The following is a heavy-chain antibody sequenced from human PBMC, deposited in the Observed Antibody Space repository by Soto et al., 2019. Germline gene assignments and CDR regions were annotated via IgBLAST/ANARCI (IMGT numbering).Heavy chain of an antibody. CDR1: GFTFTGYS. Sequence: GGSLRLSCAASGFTFTGYSMNWVRQAPGKGLEWVSSISSTTNYIYYGGSMKGRFAISRDNAKNSLYLEMNSLRAEDTAVYYCARESEDLTSNFDYWGQGTLVTVSS. V-gene: IGHV3-21*06. CDR3: ARESEDLTSNFDY. J-gene: IGHJ4*02. CDR2: ISSTTNYI.